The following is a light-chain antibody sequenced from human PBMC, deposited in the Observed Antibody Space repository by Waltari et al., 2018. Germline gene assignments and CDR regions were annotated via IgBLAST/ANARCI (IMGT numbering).Light chain of an antibody. V-gene: IGLV2-8*01. CDR3: SSFAGRWI. J-gene: IGLJ2*01. CDR1: GSDLRVYAF. Sequence: QSALTQPPPASASPGQSVPISCPGSGSDLRVYAFVSWYQQHPGKAPKVILYEVSKRSSGVPDRFSGSKSGNTASLTVSGLQAEDEADYYCSSFAGRWIFGGGTKLTVL. CDR2: EVS.